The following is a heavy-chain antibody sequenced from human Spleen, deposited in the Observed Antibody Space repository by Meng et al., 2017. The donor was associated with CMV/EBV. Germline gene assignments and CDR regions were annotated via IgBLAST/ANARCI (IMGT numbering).Heavy chain of an antibody. V-gene: IGHV6-1*01. CDR2: TYYRSKWHY. Sequence: LQRARPGLLQPAQGLSLTCAVSCDSVSCDVAASTWVRKSPCSGREWLGRTYYRSKWHYAYAASVKGRMTINPETSKNQFSLLLNSVPPEDTAVYYCARDPEYGSSILDHWGQGTLVTVSS. J-gene: IGHJ4*02. D-gene: IGHD2/OR15-2a*01. CDR3: ARDPEYGSSILDH. CDR1: CDSVSCDVAA.